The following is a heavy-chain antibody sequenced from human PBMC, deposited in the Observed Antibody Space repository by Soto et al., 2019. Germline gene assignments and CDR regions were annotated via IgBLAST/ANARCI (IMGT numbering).Heavy chain of an antibody. CDR3: ARDKGGGVGATAYYYYYGMDV. CDR1: GGSISSGGYY. D-gene: IGHD1-26*01. Sequence: SETLSLTCTVSGGSISSGGYYWSWIRQHPGKGLEWIGYIYYSGSTYYNPSLKSRVTISVDTSKNQFSLKLSPVTAADSAVYYCARDKGGGVGATAYYYYYGMDVWGQGTTVTVSS. CDR2: IYYSGST. J-gene: IGHJ6*02. V-gene: IGHV4-31*03.